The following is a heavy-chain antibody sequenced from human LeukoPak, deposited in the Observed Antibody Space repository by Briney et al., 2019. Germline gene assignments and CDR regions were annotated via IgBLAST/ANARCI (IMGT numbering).Heavy chain of an antibody. CDR2: IKSKTDVGTT. Sequence: GGSLRLSCAAPGLTFSNAWMNWVRQAPGKGLEWVGRIKSKTDVGTTDYAAPVKGRFTISRDDSKNTLYLQMNSLKIEDTAVYYCTTDRGWTAWFDPWGQGTLVTVSS. J-gene: IGHJ5*02. CDR1: GLTFSNAW. V-gene: IGHV3-15*01. D-gene: IGHD2-15*01. CDR3: TTDRGWTAWFDP.